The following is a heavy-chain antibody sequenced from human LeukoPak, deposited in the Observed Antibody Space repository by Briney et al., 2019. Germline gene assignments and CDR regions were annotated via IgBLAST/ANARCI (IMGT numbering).Heavy chain of an antibody. D-gene: IGHD1-14*01. CDR2: IYYGGST. CDR1: GGSISTHY. Sequence: SETLSLTCSVSGGSISTHYWSWIRQPPGKGLEWIGYIYYGGSTNYNPSLKSRVTISVDTSKNQFSLKLRSVTAADTAVYHRARHVDGFNNIDAFDIWGQGTMVTVSS. V-gene: IGHV4-59*08. CDR3: ARHVDGFNNIDAFDI. J-gene: IGHJ3*02.